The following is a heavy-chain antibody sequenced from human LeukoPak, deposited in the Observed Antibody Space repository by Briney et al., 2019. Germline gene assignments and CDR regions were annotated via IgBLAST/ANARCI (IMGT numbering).Heavy chain of an antibody. V-gene: IGHV4-59*01. CDR2: IYYSGSN. CDR1: GGSISSYY. J-gene: IGHJ4*02. CDR3: ARADSSGGYYFDY. D-gene: IGHD3-22*01. Sequence: PSETLSLTCTVSGGSISSYYWSWIRQPPGKGLEWIGYIYYSGSNNYNPSLKSRVTISVDTSKNQFSLKLSSVTAADTAVYYCARADSSGGYYFDYWGQGTLVTVSS.